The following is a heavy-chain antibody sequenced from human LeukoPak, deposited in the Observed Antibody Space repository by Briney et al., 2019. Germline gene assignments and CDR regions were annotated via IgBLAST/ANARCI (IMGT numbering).Heavy chain of an antibody. D-gene: IGHD6-13*01. CDR1: GFTFSNYD. Sequence: GGSLRLSCAASGFTFSNYDMHWVRQAPGKGLEWVTFIRYDGSNKYYADSVKGRFTISRDNSKNTLYLQMNSLRAEDTAMYYCAKDRVAAAGNFDYWGQGTLVTVSS. J-gene: IGHJ4*02. CDR3: AKDRVAAAGNFDY. V-gene: IGHV3-30*02. CDR2: IRYDGSNK.